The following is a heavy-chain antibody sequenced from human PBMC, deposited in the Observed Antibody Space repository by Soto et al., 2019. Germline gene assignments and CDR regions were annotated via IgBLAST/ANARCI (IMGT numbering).Heavy chain of an antibody. CDR1: GFTFSSYG. D-gene: IGHD4-17*01. Sequence: GGSLRLSCAASGFTFSSYGMHWVRQAPGKGLEWVAVISYDGSNKYYADSVKGRFTISRDNSKNTLYLQMNSLRAEDTAVYYCAKLMTTVTTFPFPDYYYGMDVWGQGTTVTVSS. CDR2: ISYDGSNK. V-gene: IGHV3-30*18. J-gene: IGHJ6*02. CDR3: AKLMTTVTTFPFPDYYYGMDV.